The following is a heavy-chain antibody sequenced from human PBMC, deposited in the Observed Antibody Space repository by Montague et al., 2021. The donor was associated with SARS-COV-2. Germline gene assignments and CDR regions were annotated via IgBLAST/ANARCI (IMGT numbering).Heavy chain of an antibody. CDR2: VYTSGST. V-gene: IGHV4-61*02. D-gene: IGHD1-26*01. J-gene: IGHJ4*02. Sequence: TLSLTCTVSGGSVATGEYFWNWLRQPAGKGLEWIGRVYTSGSTTHILSLNSRLTISLDTTRNRISLNLSSVTATDTAVCYCARSSGGTYPGLFDSWGQGALVTVSS. CDR3: ARSSGGTYPGLFDS. CDR1: GGSVATGEYF.